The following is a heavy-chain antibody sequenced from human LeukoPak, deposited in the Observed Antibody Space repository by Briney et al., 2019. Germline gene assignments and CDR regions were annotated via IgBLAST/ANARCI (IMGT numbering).Heavy chain of an antibody. CDR2: IYHSGST. J-gene: IGHJ4*02. CDR3: AGIRITMVRGVIANPDFFDY. CDR1: GYSISSGYY. D-gene: IGHD3-10*01. Sequence: SETLSLTCTVSGYSISSGYYWGWIRQPPGKGLEWIGSIYHSGSTYYNPSLKSRVTISVDTSKNQFSLKLSSVTAADTAVYYCAGIRITMVRGVIANPDFFDYWGQGTLVTVSS. V-gene: IGHV4-38-2*02.